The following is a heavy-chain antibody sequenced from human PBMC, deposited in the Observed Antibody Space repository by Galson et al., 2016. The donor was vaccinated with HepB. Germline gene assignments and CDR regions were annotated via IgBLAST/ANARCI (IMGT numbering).Heavy chain of an antibody. J-gene: IGHJ4*02. Sequence: QSGAEVKKPGESLKISCQAFGYRSTNYWIGWVRQMPGTGLEWLGLLHFGGFETRYSPSFQGRVIVSADRSINTAYLQWRSLEASDTAIYYCAGATHGNTWFDYWGQGTQVTVSS. CDR2: LHFGGFET. D-gene: IGHD4/OR15-4a*01. CDR1: GYRSTNYW. CDR3: AGATHGNTWFDY. V-gene: IGHV5-51*01.